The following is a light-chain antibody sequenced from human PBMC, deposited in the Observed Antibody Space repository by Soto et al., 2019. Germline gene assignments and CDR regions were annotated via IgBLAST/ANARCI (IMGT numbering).Light chain of an antibody. V-gene: IGKV3-20*01. CDR3: QQYSSSPPP. CDR1: QSLSSRY. CDR2: GSS. Sequence: EIVLTQSPGTLSLSPGDRATLSCRASQSLSSRYLAWYRQKPGQAPRLLIYGSSNRATGIPDRFSGSGSGTDFTLTISRLEPDDFAVYYCQQYSSSPPPFGGGTKVAIK. J-gene: IGKJ4*01.